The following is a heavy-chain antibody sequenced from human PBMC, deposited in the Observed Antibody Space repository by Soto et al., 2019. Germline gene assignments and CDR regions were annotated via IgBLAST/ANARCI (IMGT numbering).Heavy chain of an antibody. D-gene: IGHD6-6*01. Sequence: SETLSLTCAVSGGSISSSNWWSWVRQPPGKGLEWIGEIYHSGSTYYNPSLKSRVTISVDTSKNQFSLKLSSVTAVDTAVYYCARERPDGARLDPWGQGTLVTVSS. CDR1: GGSISSSNW. CDR2: IYHSGST. J-gene: IGHJ5*02. CDR3: ARERPDGARLDP. V-gene: IGHV4-4*02.